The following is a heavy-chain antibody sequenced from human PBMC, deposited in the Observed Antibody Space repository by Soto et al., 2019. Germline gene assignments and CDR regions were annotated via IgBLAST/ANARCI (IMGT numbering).Heavy chain of an antibody. D-gene: IGHD3-22*01. Sequence: LSLTCTVSGGSISSYYWSWIRQPAGKGLEWIGRIYTSGSTNYNPSLKSRVTMSVDTSKNQFSLKLSSVTAADTAVYYCARDTPYYYDSSGYGYYGMDVWGQGTTVTVSS. CDR3: ARDTPYYYDSSGYGYYGMDV. V-gene: IGHV4-4*07. CDR2: IYTSGST. J-gene: IGHJ6*02. CDR1: GGSISSYY.